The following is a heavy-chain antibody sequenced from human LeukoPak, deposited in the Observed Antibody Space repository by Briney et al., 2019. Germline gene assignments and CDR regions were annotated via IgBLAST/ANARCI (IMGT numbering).Heavy chain of an antibody. J-gene: IGHJ4*02. CDR2: IYTSGST. V-gene: IGHV4-61*02. Sequence: SETLSLTCTVSGGYINSGSYYWSWIRQPAGKGLEWIGRIYTSGSTNYNPSLKSRVTISVDTSKNQFSLKLSSVTAADTAVYYCARENYYDSSGYLNFDYWGQGTLVTVSS. CDR3: ARENYYDSSGYLNFDY. D-gene: IGHD3-22*01. CDR1: GGYINSGSYY.